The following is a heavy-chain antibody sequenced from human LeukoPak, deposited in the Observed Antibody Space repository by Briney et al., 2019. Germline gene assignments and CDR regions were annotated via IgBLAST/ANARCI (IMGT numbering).Heavy chain of an antibody. V-gene: IGHV1-2*02. CDR2: INPNSGGT. J-gene: IGHJ4*02. Sequence: ASVTVSCKASVYTFTGYYMHWVRQAPGQGLEWMGWINPNSGGTNYAQKFQGRVTMTRDTSISTAYMELSRLRSDDTAVYYCARMDTAMVSGGYWGQGTLVTVSS. CDR3: ARMDTAMVSGGY. CDR1: VYTFTGYY. D-gene: IGHD5-18*01.